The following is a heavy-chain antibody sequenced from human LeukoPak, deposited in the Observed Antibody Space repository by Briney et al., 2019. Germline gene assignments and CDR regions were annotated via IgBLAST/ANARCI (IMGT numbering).Heavy chain of an antibody. CDR2: ISDSGGTT. CDR3: AKHSYRVDSFTDY. D-gene: IGHD5-12*01. V-gene: IGHV3-23*01. J-gene: IGHJ4*02. CDR1: GFTFSRNW. Sequence: GGSLRLSCAASGFTFSRNWMSWVRQAPGKGLEWVSGISDSGGTTYYADSVKGRFTISRDNSKNTLYLQMSSLRAEDTAVYYCAKHSYRVDSFTDYWGQGTLVTVSS.